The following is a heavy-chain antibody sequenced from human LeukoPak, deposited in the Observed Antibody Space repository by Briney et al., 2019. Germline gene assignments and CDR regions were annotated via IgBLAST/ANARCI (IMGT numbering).Heavy chain of an antibody. CDR3: ARGPHDRGYWYFDL. Sequence: GGSLRLSCAASGFTSSSYAMSWVRQAPGKGLEWVSPISGNGDTTYYADSVKGRFTISRDNSKNTLYLQMNSLRAEDTAVYYCARGPHDRGYWYFDLWGRGTLVIVSS. CDR1: GFTSSSYA. V-gene: IGHV3-23*01. CDR2: ISGNGDTT. J-gene: IGHJ2*01.